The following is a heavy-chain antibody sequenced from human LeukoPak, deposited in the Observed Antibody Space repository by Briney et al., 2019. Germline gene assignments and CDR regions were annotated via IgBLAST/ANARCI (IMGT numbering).Heavy chain of an antibody. D-gene: IGHD3-22*01. CDR3: ARDASYYYDSSGYAY. J-gene: IGHJ4*02. CDR1: GYTFTGYY. V-gene: IGHV1-18*04. CDR2: ISAYNGNT. Sequence: ASVKVSCKASGYTFTGYYMHWVRQAPGQGLEWMGWISAYNGNTNYAQKFQGRVTMTTDTSTSTAYMELRSLRSDDTAVYYCARDASYYYDSSGYAYSGQGTLVTVSS.